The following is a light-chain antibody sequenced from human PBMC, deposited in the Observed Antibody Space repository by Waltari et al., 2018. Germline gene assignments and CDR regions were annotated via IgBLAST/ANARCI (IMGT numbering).Light chain of an antibody. J-gene: IGLJ1*01. CDR1: SSDVGGYNY. CDR2: DVG. CDR3: SSYTSSSTYV. V-gene: IGLV2-14*01. Sequence: QSALTQPASVSGSPGQSITISCTGTSSDVGGYNYVSWYQQSPGKVPKLMIYDVGNRPSGVSNRFACAKSGNTAFLTISGLQAGDEADYYCSSYTSSSTYVFGTGTQVTVL.